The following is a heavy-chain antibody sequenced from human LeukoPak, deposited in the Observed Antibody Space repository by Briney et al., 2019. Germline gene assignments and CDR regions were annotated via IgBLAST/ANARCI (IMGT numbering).Heavy chain of an antibody. D-gene: IGHD6-6*01. V-gene: IGHV3-21*01. J-gene: IGHJ5*02. CDR1: GFTFSGYD. CDR2: ISGSSSYI. Sequence: GGSLRLSCAASGFTFSGYDMNWVRQAPGKGLEWVSSISGSSSYIYYADSMKGRFTISRDNAKNSLYLQMNSLRAEDTAVYHCARGSSNVAARNNWFDPWGQGTLVTVSS. CDR3: ARGSSNVAARNNWFDP.